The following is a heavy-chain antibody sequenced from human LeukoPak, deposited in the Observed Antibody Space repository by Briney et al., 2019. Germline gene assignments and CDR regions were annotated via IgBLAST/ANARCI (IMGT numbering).Heavy chain of an antibody. J-gene: IGHJ6*03. Sequence: GGSLRLSCAASGFTFSGSAMHWVRQASGKGLEWVGRIRSKANSYATAYAASVKGRFTISRDDSKNTAYLQMNSLKTEDTAVYYCTSDSMVRGVSLYYYYMDVWGKGTTVTVSS. CDR3: TSDSMVRGVSLYYYYMDV. CDR1: GFTFSGSA. CDR2: IRSKANSYAT. V-gene: IGHV3-73*01. D-gene: IGHD3-10*01.